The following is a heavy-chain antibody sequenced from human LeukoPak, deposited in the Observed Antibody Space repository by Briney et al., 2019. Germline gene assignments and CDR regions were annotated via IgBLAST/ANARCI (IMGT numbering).Heavy chain of an antibody. Sequence: SETLSLTCSISGGSISINNFWWGWIRQSPGKAMEWVGSVYYSGSIYYNPSLTRRLTMSVDTSKNQFSLKLTSLTAADTAVYYCARGTSFGLMNSGNWGQGTLVIVSS. D-gene: IGHD6-19*01. CDR1: GGSISINNFW. V-gene: IGHV4-39*07. J-gene: IGHJ4*02. CDR3: ARGTSFGLMNSGN. CDR2: VYYSGSI.